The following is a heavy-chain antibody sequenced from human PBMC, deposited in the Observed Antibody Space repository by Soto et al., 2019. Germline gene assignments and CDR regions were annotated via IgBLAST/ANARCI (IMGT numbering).Heavy chain of an antibody. D-gene: IGHD6-13*01. CDR3: TTAPGIAAREDYYYGMDV. V-gene: IGHV3-15*07. CDR2: IKSKTDGGTT. CDR1: GFTFSNAW. Sequence: AGGSLRLSCAASGFTFSNAWMNWVRQAPGKGLEWVGRIKSKTDGGTTDYAAPVKGRFTISRDDSKNTLYLQMNSLKTEDTAVYYCTTAPGIAAREDYYYGMDVWGQGTTVTVSS. J-gene: IGHJ6*02.